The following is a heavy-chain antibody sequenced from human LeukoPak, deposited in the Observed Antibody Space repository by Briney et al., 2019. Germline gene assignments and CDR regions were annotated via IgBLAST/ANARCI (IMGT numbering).Heavy chain of an antibody. V-gene: IGHV3-21*01. CDR2: IGSNSSYI. J-gene: IGHJ6*03. CDR1: GFTFRSYS. Sequence: GGSLRLSCTTSGFTFRSYSLNWVRQAPGKGLEWAASIGSNSSYIFYADSVKGRFTISRDNAKNSLYLQMNSLRAEDTAVYYCARRGTPYYYYYMDVWGKGTTVTIS. D-gene: IGHD1-1*01. CDR3: ARRGTPYYYYYMDV.